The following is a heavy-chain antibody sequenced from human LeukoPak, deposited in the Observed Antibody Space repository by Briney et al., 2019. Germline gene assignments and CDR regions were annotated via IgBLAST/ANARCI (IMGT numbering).Heavy chain of an antibody. CDR2: INTNTGNP. CDR3: AREPRYCSTTSCYPTGWFDP. CDR1: GYTFTDYL. J-gene: IGHJ5*02. D-gene: IGHD2-2*01. Sequence: ASVKVSCKASGYTFTDYLIHRVRQAPGQGLEWVGWINTNTGNPTYAQDFTGRFVFSLDTSVTTTYLQISSLKAEDTAVYYCAREPRYCSTTSCYPTGWFDPWGQGTLVTVSS. V-gene: IGHV7-4-1*02.